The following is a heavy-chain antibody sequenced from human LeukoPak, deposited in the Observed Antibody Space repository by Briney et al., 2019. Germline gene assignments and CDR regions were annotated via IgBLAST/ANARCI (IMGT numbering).Heavy chain of an antibody. D-gene: IGHD2-21*02. V-gene: IGHV3-7*01. Sequence: GASLRLSCEASGFTFTKFWMSWVRQAPGKGLEWVANIQEDGKKENYVDSVRGRFTISRDNAKNSIYLQMNSLRVEDTAVYYCAKDIVGGGDDYWGQGTLVIVSS. J-gene: IGHJ4*02. CDR1: GFTFTKFW. CDR3: AKDIVGGGDDY. CDR2: IQEDGKKE.